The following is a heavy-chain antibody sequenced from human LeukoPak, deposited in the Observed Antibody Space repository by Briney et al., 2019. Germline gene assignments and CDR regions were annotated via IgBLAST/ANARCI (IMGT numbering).Heavy chain of an antibody. CDR2: IYSGEST. Sequence: GGSLRLSCAATGFTVNSKYMSWVRQAPGKGLEWVSLIYSGESTYYADSVKGRFIISRDNSQNTLYLQMNSLRAEDTAVYYCARGVTADVYWGQGTLVTVSS. CDR3: ARGVTADVY. J-gene: IGHJ4*02. CDR1: GFTVNSKY. D-gene: IGHD2-21*02. V-gene: IGHV3-66*01.